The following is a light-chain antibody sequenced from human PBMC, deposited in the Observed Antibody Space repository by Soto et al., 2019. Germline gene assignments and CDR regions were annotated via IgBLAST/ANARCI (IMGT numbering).Light chain of an antibody. Sequence: QSALTQPPSASGSPGQSVTISCTGTSSDVGGYNYVSWYQQHPGKVPKLMVYEANQRPSGVPDRFSGSKSGNTASLTVSVLQAEDEADYYCTSYAGGNNVFGTGTKLTVL. V-gene: IGLV2-8*01. CDR2: EAN. J-gene: IGLJ1*01. CDR3: TSYAGGNNV. CDR1: SSDVGGYNY.